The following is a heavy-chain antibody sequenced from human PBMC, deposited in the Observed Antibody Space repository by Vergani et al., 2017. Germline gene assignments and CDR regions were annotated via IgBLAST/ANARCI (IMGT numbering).Heavy chain of an antibody. D-gene: IGHD2-2*02. Sequence: QVQLQQWGAGLLKPSETLSLTCAVYGGSFSGYYWSWIRQPPGKGLEWIGEINHSGSTNYNPSLKSRVTISVDTSKNQFSLKLSSVTAADTAVYYCARSFIVVVPAAIYNWFDPWGQGTLATVSS. CDR3: ARSFIVVVPAAIYNWFDP. J-gene: IGHJ5*02. V-gene: IGHV4-34*01. CDR2: INHSGST. CDR1: GGSFSGYY.